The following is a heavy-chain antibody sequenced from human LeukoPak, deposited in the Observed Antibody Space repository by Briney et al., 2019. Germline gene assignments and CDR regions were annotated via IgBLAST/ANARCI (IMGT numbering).Heavy chain of an antibody. CDR1: GYTFTCYY. V-gene: IGHV1-2*02. D-gene: IGHD3-22*01. CDR2: IDPNSGGT. Sequence: ASVKVSCKASGYTFTCYYMHWVRQAPGQGLEWMGWIDPNSGGTNYAQKFQGRVTMTRDTSISTAYMELSRLRSDDTAVYYCARGVNYYDSSGYYTFDFWGQGTLVTVSS. J-gene: IGHJ4*02. CDR3: ARGVNYYDSSGYYTFDF.